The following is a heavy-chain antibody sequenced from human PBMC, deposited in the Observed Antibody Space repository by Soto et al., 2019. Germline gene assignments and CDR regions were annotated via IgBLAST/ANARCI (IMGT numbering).Heavy chain of an antibody. J-gene: IGHJ6*02. Sequence: GASVKVSCKASGGTFSIYSISWVRQAPGQGLEWMGGIIPIFGTANYAQKFQGRVTITADESTSTAYMELSSLRSEDTAVYYCARVYYGSGKKYYYYSMDVWGQGTTVTVSS. V-gene: IGHV1-69*13. D-gene: IGHD3-10*01. CDR1: GGTFSIYS. CDR3: ARVYYGSGKKYYYYSMDV. CDR2: IIPIFGTA.